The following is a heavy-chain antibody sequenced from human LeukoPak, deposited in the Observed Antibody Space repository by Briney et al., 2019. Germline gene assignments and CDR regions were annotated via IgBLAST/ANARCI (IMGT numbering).Heavy chain of an antibody. V-gene: IGHV1-3*01. D-gene: IGHD4-17*01. J-gene: IGHJ4*02. CDR1: GYTFTNYA. CDR3: ARGAGDPYYGDYPVPFDY. Sequence: GASVKVSCKASGYTFTNYAMHWVRLAPGQRLQWMGWINLVNGSTKYSQYFEGRVTITRDTSASTAYMELSSLRSEDTAVYYCARGAGDPYYGDYPVPFDYWGQGTLVTVSS. CDR2: INLVNGST.